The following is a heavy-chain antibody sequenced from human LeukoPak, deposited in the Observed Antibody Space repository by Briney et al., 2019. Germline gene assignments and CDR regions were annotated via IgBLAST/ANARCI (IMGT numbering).Heavy chain of an antibody. Sequence: PSETLSLTCAVSGGSISSSNWWSWVRQPPGKGLEWIGEIYHSGSTNYNPSLKSRVTISVDKSKNQFSLKLSSVTAADTAVYYCARRGGGVRTNYYYYYYMDVWGKGTTVTISS. CDR2: IYHSGST. V-gene: IGHV4-4*02. J-gene: IGHJ6*03. CDR3: ARRGGGVRTNYYYYYYMDV. CDR1: GGSISSSNW. D-gene: IGHD2-8*02.